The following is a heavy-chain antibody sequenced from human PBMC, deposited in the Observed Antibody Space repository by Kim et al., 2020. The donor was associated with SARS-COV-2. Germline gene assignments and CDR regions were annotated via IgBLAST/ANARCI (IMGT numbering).Heavy chain of an antibody. D-gene: IGHD3-22*01. CDR1: GYTFTSYG. CDR3: ARGDGYYPQQYDMYT. CDR2: ISADSGDT. Sequence: ASVKVSCKSSGYTFTSYGMNWVRQAPGQGLEWMGWISADSGDTKYAQKLQDRVTMTTDTSTRTVYMELRNLKSNDTAVYYCARGDGYYPQQYDMYTWGQGTPIIVSS. V-gene: IGHV1-18*01. J-gene: IGHJ5*02.